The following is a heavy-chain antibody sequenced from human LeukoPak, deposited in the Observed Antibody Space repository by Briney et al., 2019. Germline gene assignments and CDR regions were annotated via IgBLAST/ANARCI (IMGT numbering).Heavy chain of an antibody. V-gene: IGHV1-24*01. Sequence: ASVKVSCKVSVYTLTELSMHWVRQAPGKGLEWMGGFDPEDGETIYAQKFQGRVTMTEDTFTDTAYMELSSLRSEDTAVYYCATVKQLVWYYFDYWGQGTLVTVSS. CDR1: VYTLTELS. D-gene: IGHD6-13*01. CDR3: ATVKQLVWYYFDY. CDR2: FDPEDGET. J-gene: IGHJ4*02.